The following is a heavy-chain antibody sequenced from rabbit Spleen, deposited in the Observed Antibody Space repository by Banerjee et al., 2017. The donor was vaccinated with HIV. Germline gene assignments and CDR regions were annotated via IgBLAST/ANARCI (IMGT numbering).Heavy chain of an antibody. CDR2: IYVGSSGST. Sequence: QSLEESGGDLVKPGASLTLTCTASGFSFSSSYYMWWVRQAPGKGLEWIASIYVGSSGSTYYASWAKSRFTISKPSSTTVTLQMTSLTAADTATYFCARSGYTYSYNSGALWGQGTLVTVS. D-gene: IGHD6-1*01. J-gene: IGHJ3*01. CDR1: GFSFSSSYY. V-gene: IGHV1S40*01. CDR3: ARSGYTYSYNSGAL.